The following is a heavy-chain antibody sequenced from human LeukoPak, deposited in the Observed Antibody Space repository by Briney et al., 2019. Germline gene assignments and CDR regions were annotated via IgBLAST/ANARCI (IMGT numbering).Heavy chain of an antibody. J-gene: IGHJ4*02. CDR1: GGSISSGSYY. V-gene: IGHV4-61*02. D-gene: IGHD5-12*01. CDR2: IYTSGST. Sequence: PSQTLSLTCTVSGGSISSGSYYWSWIRQPAGKGLEWIGRIYTSGSTNYNPSLKSRVTISVDTSKNQFSLKLSSVTAADTAVYYCVRVHPTNYYFDYWGQGTLVTVSS. CDR3: VRVHPTNYYFDY.